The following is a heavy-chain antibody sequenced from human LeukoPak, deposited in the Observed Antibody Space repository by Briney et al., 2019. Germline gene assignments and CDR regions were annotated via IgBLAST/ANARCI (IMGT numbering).Heavy chain of an antibody. V-gene: IGHV3-30*02. D-gene: IGHD3-22*01. CDR3: ARVSLGLLPDY. J-gene: IGHJ4*02. CDR1: GFSFSSYG. Sequence: GGSLRLSCAASGFSFSSYGMHWVRQAPGKGLEWVAYMRSDGSTKYYADSVKGRFTISRDNSKNTLYLQMNSLRAEDTAVYYCARVSLGLLPDYWGQGTLVTVSS. CDR2: MRSDGSTK.